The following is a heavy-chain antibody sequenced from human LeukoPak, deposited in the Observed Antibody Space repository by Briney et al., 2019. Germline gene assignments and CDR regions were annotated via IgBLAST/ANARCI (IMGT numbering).Heavy chain of an antibody. V-gene: IGHV3-53*01. CDR3: AKDRHAPGRYCSSTTCFPFDS. CDR2: IYSGGDT. CDR1: GFTVSNKY. D-gene: IGHD2-2*01. J-gene: IGHJ5*01. Sequence: PGGSLRLSCAASGFTVSNKYMNWVRQAPGKGLEWVSVIYSGGDTYYADSVKGRFTISRDNSKSTLYLQMNSLRAEDTAVYYCAKDRHAPGRYCSSTTCFPFDSWGQGTLVTVSS.